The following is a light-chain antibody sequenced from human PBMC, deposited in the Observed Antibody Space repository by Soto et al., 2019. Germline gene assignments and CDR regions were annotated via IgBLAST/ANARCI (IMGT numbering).Light chain of an antibody. Sequence: QSVLTQPPSVSGAPGQRVTISCTGSSSNIGADFDVHWYQHLPGTAPRLLIYGHSNRPSGVPDRFSGSKSGTSASLAITGLQAEDEADYYCQSYDSGLSGYVFGAGTKVPVL. J-gene: IGLJ1*01. CDR1: SSNIGADFD. CDR2: GHS. V-gene: IGLV1-40*01. CDR3: QSYDSGLSGYV.